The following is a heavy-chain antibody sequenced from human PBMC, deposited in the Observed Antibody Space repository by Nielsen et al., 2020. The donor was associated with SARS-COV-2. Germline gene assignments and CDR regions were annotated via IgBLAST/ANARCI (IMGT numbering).Heavy chain of an antibody. CDR3: AKDLYDWNYGIDY. V-gene: IGHV3-7*01. Sequence: GGSLRLSCVGSGFTFSSYGMTWFRQAPGKGLEWVANIKHDGSEKYYVDSVKGRFTISRDSSKNTLYLQMNSLRAEDTAVYYCAKDLYDWNYGIDYWGQGTLVTVSS. CDR1: GFTFSSYG. D-gene: IGHD1-7*01. CDR2: IKHDGSEK. J-gene: IGHJ4*02.